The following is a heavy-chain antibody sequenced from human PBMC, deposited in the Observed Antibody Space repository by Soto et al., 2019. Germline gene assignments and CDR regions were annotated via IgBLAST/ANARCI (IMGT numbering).Heavy chain of an antibody. CDR1: GFTFSSYG. V-gene: IGHV3-30*19. D-gene: IGHD1-1*01. CDR2: ISYDGSNK. CDR3: ASQTGTTSLDY. J-gene: IGHJ4*02. Sequence: QVQLVESGGGVVQPGRSLRLSCAASGFTFSSYGMHWVRQAPGKGLEWVAVISYDGSNKYYADSVKGRFTISRDNSKNTLYLQMNSLRAEDTAVYYCASQTGTTSLDYWGQGTLVTVSS.